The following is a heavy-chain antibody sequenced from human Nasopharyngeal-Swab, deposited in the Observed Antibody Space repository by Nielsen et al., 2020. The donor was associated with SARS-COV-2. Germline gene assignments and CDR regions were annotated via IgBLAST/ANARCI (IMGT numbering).Heavy chain of an antibody. CDR1: GFTFSSYG. D-gene: IGHD6-13*01. CDR3: AKDGEQLAGGYFEL. CDR2: ISYDGSNK. V-gene: IGHV3-30*18. Sequence: GESLKISCAASGFTFSSYGMHWVRQAPGKGLEWVAVISYDGSNKYYADSVKGRFTISRDNSKNTLYLQMNSLRAEDTAVYYCAKDGEQLAGGYFELWGRGTLVTVSS. J-gene: IGHJ2*01.